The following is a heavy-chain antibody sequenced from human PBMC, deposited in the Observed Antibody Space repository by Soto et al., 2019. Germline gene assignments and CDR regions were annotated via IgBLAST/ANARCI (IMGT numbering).Heavy chain of an antibody. CDR3: AKNGQPPYYYYGMDV. J-gene: IGHJ6*02. Sequence: QGQLVQSGAEVKKPGASVKVSCKASGYTFTRYGISWVRQAPGQGLEWMGWISGYNGDTNYAQKFQGRGTMTVDTSTTTAFMELTSLTSDDRAVYYCAKNGQPPYYYYGMDVWGQGTTVTVSS. D-gene: IGHD2-8*01. V-gene: IGHV1-18*01. CDR2: ISGYNGDT. CDR1: GYTFTRYG.